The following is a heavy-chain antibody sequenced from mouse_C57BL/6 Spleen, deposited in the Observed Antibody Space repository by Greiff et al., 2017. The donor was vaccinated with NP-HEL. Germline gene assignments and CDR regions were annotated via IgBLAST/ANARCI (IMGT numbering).Heavy chain of an antibody. J-gene: IGHJ4*01. CDR3: AREDDYDVGYYYAMDY. Sequence: QVQLKESGAELARPGASVKLSCKASGYTFTSYGISWVKQRTGQGLEWIGEIYPRSGNTYYNEKFKGKATLTADKSSSTAYMELRSLTSEDSAVYFCAREDDYDVGYYYAMDYWGQGTSVTVSS. CDR1: GYTFTSYG. D-gene: IGHD2-4*01. V-gene: IGHV1-81*01. CDR2: IYPRSGNT.